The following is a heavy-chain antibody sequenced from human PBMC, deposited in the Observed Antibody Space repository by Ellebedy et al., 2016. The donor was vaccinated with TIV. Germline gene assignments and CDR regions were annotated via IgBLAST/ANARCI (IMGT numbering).Heavy chain of an antibody. D-gene: IGHD2-2*01. CDR2: IYPGDSDT. V-gene: IGHV5-51*01. CDR3: ARHGDIVVVAPSYYYGMDV. Sequence: GESLKISCKGSGYSFTSYWIGWVRQMPGKGLEWMGIIYPGDSDTRYSPSFQGQVTISADKSISTAYLQWSSLKASDTAMYYCARHGDIVVVAPSYYYGMDVWGQGTTVTVSS. CDR1: GYSFTSYW. J-gene: IGHJ6*02.